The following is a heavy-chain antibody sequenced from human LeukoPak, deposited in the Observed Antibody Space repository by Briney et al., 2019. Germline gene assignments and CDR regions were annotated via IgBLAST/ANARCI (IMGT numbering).Heavy chain of an antibody. CDR3: ARHDAGNWYPYFDN. CDR1: GGSINNYY. D-gene: IGHD6-13*01. J-gene: IGHJ4*02. V-gene: IGHV4-59*08. CDR2: IYSSGST. Sequence: PSETLSLTCTVSGGSINNYYWSWIRQPPGKGLKWIGCIYSSGSTNHSPSLKSRVTISVDTPKNQFSLKLSSVTAADTAVYYCARHDAGNWYPYFDNWGQGTLVTVSS.